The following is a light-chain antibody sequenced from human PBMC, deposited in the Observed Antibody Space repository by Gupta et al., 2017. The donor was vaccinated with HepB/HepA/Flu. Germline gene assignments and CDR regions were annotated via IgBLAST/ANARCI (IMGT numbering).Light chain of an antibody. J-gene: IGLJ3*02. CDR1: SSNVGGTT. CDR3: AAWEGSLNGWV. Sequence: QSVLTQPPSASGSPGQRVTISCSGSSSNVGGTTVNWYQQLPGTAPQLVIYSNNQRPSGVPDRFSGSKSGTSASLAISGLQSEDEGDYYCAAWEGSLNGWVFGGGTKVTVL. CDR2: SNN. V-gene: IGLV1-44*01.